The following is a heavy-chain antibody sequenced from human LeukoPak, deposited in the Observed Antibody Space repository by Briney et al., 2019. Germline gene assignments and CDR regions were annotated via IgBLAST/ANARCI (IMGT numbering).Heavy chain of an antibody. CDR3: ARLSRIATAAAYSYHSLDI. J-gene: IGHJ6*02. V-gene: IGHV4-59*11. Sequence: SETLSLTCTVSGGSINDHAWCWIRQPPGRGLEWIGCVYYTGSSEYNASLKSRLTISTDTSNNQLSLKVTSVTAADTAIYSCARLSRIATAAAYSYHSLDIWGQGTTVTVSS. CDR1: GGSINDHA. D-gene: IGHD6-13*01. CDR2: VYYTGSS.